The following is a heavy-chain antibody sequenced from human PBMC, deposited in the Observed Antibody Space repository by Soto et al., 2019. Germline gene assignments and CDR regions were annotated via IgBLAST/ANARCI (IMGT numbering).Heavy chain of an antibody. D-gene: IGHD5-12*01. CDR2: INPSGGST. Sequence: ASVKVSCKASGYTFTSYYMHWVRQAPGQGLEWMGIINPSGGSTSYAQKFQGRVTMTRDTSTSTVYMELSSLRSEDTAVCYCASEYSGYDRFDPWGQGTLVTVSS. J-gene: IGHJ5*02. CDR1: GYTFTSYY. CDR3: ASEYSGYDRFDP. V-gene: IGHV1-46*01.